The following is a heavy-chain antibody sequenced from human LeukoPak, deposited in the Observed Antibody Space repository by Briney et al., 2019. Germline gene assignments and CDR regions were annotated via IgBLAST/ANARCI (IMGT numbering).Heavy chain of an antibody. CDR3: ARDFPPNYGSDYYYFYMDV. D-gene: IGHD3-10*01. J-gene: IGHJ6*03. CDR2: ISTYNGNT. V-gene: IGHV1-18*01. Sequence: RASVKVSCKASGYTFTSYGITWVRQAPGQGLERMGWISTYNGNTKYPQKLQGRVSMTTDTSTSTAYMELRSLRSDDTAVYYCARDFPPNYGSDYYYFYMDVWGKGTTVTISS. CDR1: GYTFTSYG.